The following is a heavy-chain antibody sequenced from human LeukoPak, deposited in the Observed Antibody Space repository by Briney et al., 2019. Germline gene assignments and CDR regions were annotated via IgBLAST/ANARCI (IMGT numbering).Heavy chain of an antibody. CDR2: INHSGST. D-gene: IGHD3-10*01. CDR3: ARAAGVRGVPDLLEWFDP. CDR1: GGSISSYY. J-gene: IGHJ5*02. Sequence: PSETLSLTCTVSGGSISSYYWSWIRQPPGKGLEWIGEINHSGSTNYNPSLKSRVTISVDTSKNQFSLKLSSVTAADTAVYYCARAAGVRGVPDLLEWFDPWGQGTLVTVSS. V-gene: IGHV4-34*01.